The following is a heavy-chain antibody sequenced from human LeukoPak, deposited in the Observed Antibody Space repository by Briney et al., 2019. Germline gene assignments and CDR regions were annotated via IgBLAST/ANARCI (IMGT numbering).Heavy chain of an antibody. Sequence: GGSLRLSCAASGFTFSSYDMHWVRQAPGKGLEWVAFMRYDGSNEYYADSVKGRFTISRASSKNTLYLQMNSLRAEDTAVYYCARDHCTNGVCQGDYWGQGTLVTVSS. CDR3: ARDHCTNGVCQGDY. V-gene: IGHV3-30*02. D-gene: IGHD2-8*01. CDR1: GFTFSSYD. J-gene: IGHJ4*02. CDR2: MRYDGSNE.